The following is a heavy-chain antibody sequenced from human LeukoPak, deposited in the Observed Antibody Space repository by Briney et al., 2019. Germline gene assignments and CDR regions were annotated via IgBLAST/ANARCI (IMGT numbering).Heavy chain of an antibody. CDR1: GYTFTSYG. CDR2: MNPNSGNT. Sequence: ASVKVSCKASGYTFTSYGISWVRQATGQGLEWMGWMNPNSGNTGYAQKFQGRVTMTRNTSISTAYMELSSLRSEDTAVYYCARGGDYVWGSYSHWGQGTLVTVSS. CDR3: ARGGDYVWGSYSH. D-gene: IGHD3-16*01. V-gene: IGHV1-8*02. J-gene: IGHJ4*02.